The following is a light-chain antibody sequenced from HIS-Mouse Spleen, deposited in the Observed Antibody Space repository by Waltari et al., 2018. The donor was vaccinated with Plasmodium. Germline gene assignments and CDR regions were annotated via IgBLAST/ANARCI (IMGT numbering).Light chain of an antibody. CDR2: GAS. CDR1: QSVSSN. Sequence: EIVMTQSPATLSVSPGERATLSCRASQSVSSNLAWYQQKHGQAPRLLIYGASTRATGIPARFSGSGSGTEFTLTISILQSEDFAVYYCQQYNNWSFTFGPGTKVDIK. CDR3: QQYNNWSFT. J-gene: IGKJ3*01. V-gene: IGKV3-15*01.